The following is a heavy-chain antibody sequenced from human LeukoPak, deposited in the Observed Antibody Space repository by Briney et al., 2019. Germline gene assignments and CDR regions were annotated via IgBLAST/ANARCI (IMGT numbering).Heavy chain of an antibody. D-gene: IGHD1-26*01. CDR3: AREPSGLATDAFDI. Sequence: SETLSLTCTVSGGSISSSSYYWGWIRQPPGKGLEWIGSTYYSGSTYYNPSLKSRVTISVDTSKNQFSLKLSSVTAADTAVYYCAREPSGLATDAFDIWGQGTMVTVSS. J-gene: IGHJ3*02. CDR2: TYYSGST. V-gene: IGHV4-39*07. CDR1: GGSISSSSYY.